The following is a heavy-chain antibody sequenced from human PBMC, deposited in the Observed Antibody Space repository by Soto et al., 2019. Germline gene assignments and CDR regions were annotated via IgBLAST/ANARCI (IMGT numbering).Heavy chain of an antibody. Sequence: ASVKVSCKVSGYTLTELSMHWVRQAPGKGLEWMGGFDPEDGETIYAQKFQGRVTMTEDTSTDTAYMELSSLRSEDTAVYYCATERVTYYYDSSGYGPYDYWGQGTLVTVSS. D-gene: IGHD3-22*01. CDR2: FDPEDGET. CDR3: ATERVTYYYDSSGYGPYDY. CDR1: GYTLTELS. J-gene: IGHJ4*02. V-gene: IGHV1-24*01.